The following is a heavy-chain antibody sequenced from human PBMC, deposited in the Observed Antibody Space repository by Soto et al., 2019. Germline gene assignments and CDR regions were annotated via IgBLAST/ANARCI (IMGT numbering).Heavy chain of an antibody. Sequence: QVQLVQSGAEVKKPGSSVKVSCKASGGTFSSYGFSWVRQAPGQGLEWMGGIIPILGTANYAQKFQGRVTITADESTSTAYMELSSMRSEDTAVYYCARDSSSSWFLGNWFAPWGQGTLVTVSS. CDR1: GGTFSSYG. J-gene: IGHJ5*02. CDR2: IIPILGTA. CDR3: ARDSSSSWFLGNWFAP. V-gene: IGHV1-69*11. D-gene: IGHD6-13*01.